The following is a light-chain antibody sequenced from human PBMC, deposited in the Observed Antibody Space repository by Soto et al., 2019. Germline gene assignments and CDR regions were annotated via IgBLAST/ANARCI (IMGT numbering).Light chain of an antibody. CDR1: SSDVGGYNY. Sequence: QSALTQPASVSGSPGQSITISCTGTSSDVGGYNYVSWYQQHPGKAPKLVIYDVSNRPSGVSNRFSGSKSGNTASLTISGLQAEDEADYYCTSYTSSSSLVVFGGGTQLPVL. CDR3: TSYTSSSSLVV. CDR2: DVS. V-gene: IGLV2-14*01. J-gene: IGLJ7*01.